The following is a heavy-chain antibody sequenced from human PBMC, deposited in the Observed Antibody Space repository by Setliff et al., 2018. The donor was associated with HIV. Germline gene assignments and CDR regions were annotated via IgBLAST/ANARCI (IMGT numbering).Heavy chain of an antibody. V-gene: IGHV4-39*01. J-gene: IGHJ5*02. Sequence: KPSETLSLTCTVSGGSISSSHKYWGWIRQPPGKGLEWVGSVIYGGDTFYNPSLKSRVTISVDTSNNQVSLNLISVTAADTAVYYCARPYSGRGGGAWFDPWGQGTLVTAPQ. CDR2: VIYGGDT. CDR3: ARPYSGRGGGAWFDP. D-gene: IGHD5-12*01. CDR1: GGSISSSHKY.